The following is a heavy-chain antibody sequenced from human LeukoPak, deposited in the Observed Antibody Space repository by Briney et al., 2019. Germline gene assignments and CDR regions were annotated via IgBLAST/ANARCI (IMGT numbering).Heavy chain of an antibody. CDR3: ARVPRYYYDSSGYNSDYYYYYMDV. CDR2: INPSGGST. V-gene: IGHV1-46*01. D-gene: IGHD3-22*01. CDR1: GYTFTSYG. Sequence: ASVKVSCKASGYTFTSYGISWVRQAPGQGLEWMGIINPSGGSTSYAQKFQGRVTMTRDMSTSTVYMELSSLRSEDTAVYYCARVPRYYYDSSGYNSDYYYYYMDVWGKGTTVTVSS. J-gene: IGHJ6*03.